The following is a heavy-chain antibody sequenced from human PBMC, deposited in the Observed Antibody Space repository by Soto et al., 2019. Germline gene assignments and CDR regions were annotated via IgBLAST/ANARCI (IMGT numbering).Heavy chain of an antibody. D-gene: IGHD6-13*01. CDR2: IIPIFGTA. Sequence: SVKVSCKASGGTFSSYAISWVRQAPGQGLEWMGGIIPIFGTANYAQKFQGRVTITADESTSTAYMELSSLRSEDTAVYYCAREPGYSSSWYDYYYGMDVWGQGTTVT. V-gene: IGHV1-69*13. CDR3: AREPGYSSSWYDYYYGMDV. J-gene: IGHJ6*02. CDR1: GGTFSSYA.